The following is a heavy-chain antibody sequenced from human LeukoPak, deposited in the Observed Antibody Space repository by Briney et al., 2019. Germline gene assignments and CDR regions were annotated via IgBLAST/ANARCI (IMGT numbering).Heavy chain of an antibody. D-gene: IGHD2-2*01. J-gene: IGHJ3*02. V-gene: IGHV1-18*01. Sequence: EASVKVSCKASGYSFTSYGISWVRQAPGQGLEWMGWISAYNGNTNYAQKLQGRVTMTTDTSTSTAYMELRSLRSDDTAVYYCARDVVVPAAALDAFDIWGQGTMVTVSS. CDR1: GYSFTSYG. CDR3: ARDVVVPAAALDAFDI. CDR2: ISAYNGNT.